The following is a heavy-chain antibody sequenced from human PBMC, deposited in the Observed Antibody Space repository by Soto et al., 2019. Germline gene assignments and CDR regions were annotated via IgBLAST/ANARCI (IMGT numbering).Heavy chain of an antibody. J-gene: IGHJ4*02. V-gene: IGHV3-21*01. CDR3: ARTGAVVLARDFDC. Sequence: GGSLRLSCGASGFTFSSYSMNWVRQAPGEGLEWVSFISSDSNYIYYADSLKGRFTISRDNAKNSVYLEMNRLRGEDKAVYYCARTGAVVLARDFDCWGQGTLVTVSS. D-gene: IGHD2-15*01. CDR1: GFTFSSYS. CDR2: ISSDSNYI.